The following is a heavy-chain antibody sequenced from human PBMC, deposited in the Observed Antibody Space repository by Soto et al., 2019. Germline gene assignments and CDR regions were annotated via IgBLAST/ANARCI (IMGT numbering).Heavy chain of an antibody. CDR1: GFTFSSYA. D-gene: IGHD2-2*01. CDR2: ISGSGGST. V-gene: IGHV3-23*01. J-gene: IGHJ5*02. Sequence: EVQLFDAGGGWVQPGGSLRLSCAASGFTFSSYAMSWVRQAPGRGLEWVSAISGSGGSTYYADTARGRFTNSRDNSKNTLCLQMNSLRAEDTAVYYCAKDYCSTSCYGWFDPWGQGTLVTVSS. CDR3: AKDYCSTSCYGWFDP.